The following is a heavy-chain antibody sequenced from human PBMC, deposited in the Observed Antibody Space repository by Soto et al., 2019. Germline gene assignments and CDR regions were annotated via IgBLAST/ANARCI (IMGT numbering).Heavy chain of an antibody. Sequence: GGSLRLSCAASGFTFSSYAMHWVRQAPGKGLEWVAVISYDGSNKYYADSVKGRFTISRDNSKNTLYLQMNSPRAEDTAVYYCARDPPAHYDILTGYFDYWGQGTLVTVSS. CDR1: GFTFSSYA. D-gene: IGHD3-9*01. V-gene: IGHV3-30*04. J-gene: IGHJ4*02. CDR2: ISYDGSNK. CDR3: ARDPPAHYDILTGYFDY.